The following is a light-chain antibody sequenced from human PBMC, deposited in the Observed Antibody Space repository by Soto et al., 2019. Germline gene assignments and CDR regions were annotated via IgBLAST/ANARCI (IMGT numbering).Light chain of an antibody. J-gene: IGLJ3*02. CDR1: SFNIANKA. V-gene: IGLV1-36*01. CDR2: YDD. CDR3: AAWDDSVNGWM. Sequence: QSVLTQPPSVSEAPGRRVTISCSGSSFNIANKAVNWYQQLPGKAPQLLIYYDDMLSSGVSDRFSGSKSGTSASLAISGLQSEDEADYYCAAWDDSVNGWMFGGGTKVTVL.